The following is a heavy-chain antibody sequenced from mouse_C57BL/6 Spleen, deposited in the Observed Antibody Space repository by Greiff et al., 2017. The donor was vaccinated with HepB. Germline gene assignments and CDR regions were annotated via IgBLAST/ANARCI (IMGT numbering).Heavy chain of an antibody. CDR2: IYPRSGNT. D-gene: IGHD3-2*02. J-gene: IGHJ1*03. CDR3: ASGEDSSGYVGFDV. CDR1: GYTFTSYG. Sequence: QVQLQQSGAELARPGASVKLSCKASGYTFTSYGISWVKQRTGQGLEWIGEIYPRSGNTYYNEKFKGKATLTSDKSSSPAYMELRSLTSEDSAVYVCASGEDSSGYVGFDVWGTGTTVTVSS. V-gene: IGHV1-81*01.